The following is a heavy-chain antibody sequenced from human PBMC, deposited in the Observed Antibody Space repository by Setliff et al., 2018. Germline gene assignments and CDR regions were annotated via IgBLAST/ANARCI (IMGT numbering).Heavy chain of an antibody. Sequence: SETLSLTCTVSGGSISSRYWSWIRQPAGKGLEWIGHIYTSGSTNYNPSLKSRVTISVDTSKNQFSLKLSSVTAADTAVYYCAREQSNYDFWSGYYGSYYYYMDVWGKGTTVTVSS. D-gene: IGHD3-3*01. J-gene: IGHJ6*03. CDR1: GGSISSRY. V-gene: IGHV4-4*07. CDR2: IYTSGST. CDR3: AREQSNYDFWSGYYGSYYYYMDV.